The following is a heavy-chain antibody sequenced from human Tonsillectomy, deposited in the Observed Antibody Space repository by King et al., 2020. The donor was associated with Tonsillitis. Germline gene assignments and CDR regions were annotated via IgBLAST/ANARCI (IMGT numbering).Heavy chain of an antibody. D-gene: IGHD3-22*01. Sequence: VQLVESGAEVKKPGASVKVSCEASGYTFTTYGISWVRQAPGQGLEWMGWISGYNGNTKYAQKLQGRVTMTTDTSTSTAYMELRSLRSDDTAVYYCAREDYDDSSGFGDYWGQGTLVTVSS. V-gene: IGHV1-18*01. J-gene: IGHJ4*02. CDR3: AREDYDDSSGFGDY. CDR2: ISGYNGNT. CDR1: GYTFTTYG.